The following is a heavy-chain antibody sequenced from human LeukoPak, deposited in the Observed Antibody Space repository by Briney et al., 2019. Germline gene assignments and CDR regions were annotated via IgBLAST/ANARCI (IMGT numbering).Heavy chain of an antibody. V-gene: IGHV1-46*01. CDR1: GYTFTGYY. CDR3: ARPGGGDDSSGYSFDY. CDR2: INPSGGST. J-gene: IGHJ4*02. D-gene: IGHD3-22*01. Sequence: ASVKVPCKASGYTFTGYYMHWVRQAPGQGLEWMGIINPSGGSTSYAQKFQGRVTMTRDTSTSTVYMELSSLRSEDTAVYYCARPGGGDDSSGYSFDYWGQGTLVTVSS.